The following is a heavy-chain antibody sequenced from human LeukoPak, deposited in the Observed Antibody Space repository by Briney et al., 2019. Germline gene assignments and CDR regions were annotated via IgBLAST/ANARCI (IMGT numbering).Heavy chain of an antibody. J-gene: IGHJ4*02. D-gene: IGHD5-18*01. CDR1: GGSISSSSYY. V-gene: IGHV4-39*01. CDR2: IYYSGST. Sequence: SETLSLTCTVSGGSISSSSYYWGWIRQPPGKGLEWIGSIYYSGSTYYNPSLKSRVTISVDTSKNQFSLKLSSVTAADTAVYYCATYLWLLSYYIDYWGQGTLVTVSS. CDR3: ATYLWLLSYYIDY.